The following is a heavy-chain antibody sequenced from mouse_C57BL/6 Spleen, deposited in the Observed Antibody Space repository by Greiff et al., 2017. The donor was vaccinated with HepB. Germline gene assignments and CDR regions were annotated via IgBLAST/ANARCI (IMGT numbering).Heavy chain of an antibody. V-gene: IGHV5-17*01. J-gene: IGHJ1*03. CDR1: GFTFSDYG. CDR3: ARGLLLTGDWYFDV. Sequence: EVKLMESGGGLVKPGGSLKLSCAASGFTFSDYGMHWVRQAPEKGLEWVAYISSGSSTIYYADTVKGRFTISRDNAKNTLFLQMTSLRSEDTAMYYCARGLLLTGDWYFDVWGTGTTVTVSS. D-gene: IGHD4-1*01. CDR2: ISSGSSTI.